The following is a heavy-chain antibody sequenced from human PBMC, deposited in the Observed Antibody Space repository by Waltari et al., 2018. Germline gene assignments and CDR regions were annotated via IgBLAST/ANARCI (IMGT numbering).Heavy chain of an antibody. V-gene: IGHV3-64D*08. CDR1: GFTFSSYA. CDR3: VKGTSLVVGATKGYYYGMDV. J-gene: IGHJ6*02. CDR2: ISSNGGST. Sequence: EVQLVESGGGLVQPGGSLRLSCSASGFTFSSYAMHWVRQAPGKGLEYVSAISSNGGSTYYADSVKGRFTISRDNSKNTLYLEMSSLRAEDTAVYYCVKGTSLVVGATKGYYYGMDVWGQGTTVTVSS. D-gene: IGHD1-26*01.